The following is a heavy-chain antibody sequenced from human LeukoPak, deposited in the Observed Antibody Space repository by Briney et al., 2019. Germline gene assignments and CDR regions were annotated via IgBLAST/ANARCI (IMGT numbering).Heavy chain of an antibody. D-gene: IGHD6-19*01. J-gene: IGHJ4*02. Sequence: PGESLKISCKGSGYSFTSYWIGWVRQMPGKGLEWMGIIYPGDSDTRYSPSFQGQVTISADKSISTAYLQWSSLKASDTAMYYCARVKGIAVAGTRWFNFDYWGQGTLVTVSS. CDR1: GYSFTSYW. CDR2: IYPGDSDT. CDR3: ARVKGIAVAGTRWFNFDY. V-gene: IGHV5-51*01.